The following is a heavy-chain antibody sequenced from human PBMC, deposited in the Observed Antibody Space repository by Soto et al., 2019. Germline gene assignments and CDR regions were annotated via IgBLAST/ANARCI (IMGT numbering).Heavy chain of an antibody. Sequence: HLMESGGGLVEPGGSLRLSCAASGFIFTNAWLNWVRQAPGKRLEWVGRIKSLSVGGTTDYAASVRGRFTISRDDAKNTVFLQMSSQKIEDTAVYFCTTDLPDNWFDPWGQGTLVTVSS. J-gene: IGHJ5*02. CDR2: IKSLSVGGTT. V-gene: IGHV3-15*01. CDR3: TTDLPDNWFDP. CDR1: GFIFTNAW.